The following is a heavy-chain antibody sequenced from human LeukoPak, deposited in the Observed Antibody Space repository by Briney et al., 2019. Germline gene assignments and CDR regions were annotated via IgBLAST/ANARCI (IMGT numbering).Heavy chain of an antibody. Sequence: PSETLSLTCAVYGGSFSGYYWSWIRQPPGKGLEWIGEVNDSENTNYNPSLKSRVTISVDRSKNQFSLKLSSVTAADTAVYYCARQGQQLVDYWGQGTLVTVSS. D-gene: IGHD6-13*01. V-gene: IGHV4-34*01. J-gene: IGHJ4*02. CDR1: GGSFSGYY. CDR3: ARQGQQLVDY. CDR2: VNDSENT.